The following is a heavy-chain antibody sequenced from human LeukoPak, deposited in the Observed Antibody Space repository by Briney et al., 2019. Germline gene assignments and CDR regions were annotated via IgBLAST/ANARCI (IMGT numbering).Heavy chain of an antibody. D-gene: IGHD5/OR15-5a*01. Sequence: ASVKVSCKASGYTFTGYYMHWVRQAPGQGLEWMGWINPNSGATNYAQKFQGRVTMTRDTSISTTYMELSSLISDDTAMYYCAREGMSIGYGYGMDVWGQGTTVTVSS. CDR1: GYTFTGYY. CDR2: INPNSGAT. CDR3: AREGMSIGYGYGMDV. V-gene: IGHV1-2*02. J-gene: IGHJ6*02.